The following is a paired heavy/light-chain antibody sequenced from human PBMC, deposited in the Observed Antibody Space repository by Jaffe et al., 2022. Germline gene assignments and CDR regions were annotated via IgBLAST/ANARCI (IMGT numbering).Light chain of an antibody. Sequence: EIVLTQSPATLSLSPGERATLSCRASQSVGSYLAWYQQKPGQAPRLLIFDASNRATGIPPRFSGSGSGTDFALTISSLEPADFAVYYCQQRSNWPTFGQGTKVEIK. CDR1: QSVGSY. CDR3: QQRSNWPT. J-gene: IGKJ1*01. V-gene: IGKV3-11*01. CDR2: DAS.
Heavy chain of an antibody. D-gene: IGHD3-10*01. Sequence: EVQLVESGGGLVQPGRSLRLSCSASGFTFGDHAMSWVRQAPGKGLELVGFIRSKGFGGTIDYAASVKGRFTISRDDSKSIAYLQMNSLKTEDTAVYHCTRARGMDRGLSRYSYMDVWGKGTTVTVSS. V-gene: IGHV3-49*04. J-gene: IGHJ6*03. CDR1: GFTFGDHA. CDR3: TRARGMDRGLSRYSYMDV. CDR2: IRSKGFGGTI.